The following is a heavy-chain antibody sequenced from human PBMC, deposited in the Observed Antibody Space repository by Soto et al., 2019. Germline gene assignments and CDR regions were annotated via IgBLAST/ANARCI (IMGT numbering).Heavy chain of an antibody. V-gene: IGHV6-1*01. CDR2: TYYRSRWQT. CDR1: GDSVSSNDAT. J-gene: IGHJ5*01. Sequence: QVQLQQSGPGLVKPSQTLSLTCAISGDSVSSNDATWDWIRQSPSRSLEWLGRTYYRSRWQTGYAISVKSRISINPDTSNNQVSLQLNSVTPDDTAVYYCARLIGNSWLDSWGQGTLVTVSS. CDR3: ARLIGNSWLDS. D-gene: IGHD3-16*01.